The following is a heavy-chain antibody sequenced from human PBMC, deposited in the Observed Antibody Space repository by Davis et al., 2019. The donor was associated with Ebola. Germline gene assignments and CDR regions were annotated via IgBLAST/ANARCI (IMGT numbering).Heavy chain of an antibody. CDR1: GGSISSGDYY. D-gene: IGHD2-2*01. CDR3: ARDQDIVVVPAAMPAFDI. V-gene: IGHV4-39*07. CDR2: IYHSGST. Sequence: PSETLSLTCTVSGGSISSGDYYWSWIRQPPGKGLEWIGEIYHSGSTNYNPSLKSRVTISVDKSKNQFSLKLSSVTAADTAVYYCARDQDIVVVPAAMPAFDIWGQGTMVTVSS. J-gene: IGHJ3*02.